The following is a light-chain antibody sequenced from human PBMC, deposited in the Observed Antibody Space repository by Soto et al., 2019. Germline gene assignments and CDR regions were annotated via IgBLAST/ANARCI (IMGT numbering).Light chain of an antibody. CDR3: DSWDNSLSVVL. CDR2: DNY. Sequence: HSVLTQPPSVSAAPGQRVTISCSGSSSNIGSNYVSWYQQLPGTAPKLLIYDNYKRPSGIPDRFSGSTSGTSATLAIAGLQTGDEADYYCDSWDNSLSVVLFGGGTK. J-gene: IGLJ2*01. CDR1: SSNIGSNY. V-gene: IGLV1-51*01.